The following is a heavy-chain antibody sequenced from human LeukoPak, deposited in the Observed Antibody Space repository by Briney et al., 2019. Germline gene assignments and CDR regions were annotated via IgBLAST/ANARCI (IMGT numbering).Heavy chain of an antibody. D-gene: IGHD3/OR15-3a*01. CDR1: GFTFSSYA. V-gene: IGHV3-33*08. CDR3: ARTGLGMYSFDY. CDR2: IRYDGSNK. J-gene: IGHJ4*02. Sequence: GGSLRLSCAASGFTFSSYAMSWVRQAPGKGLEWVAFIRYDGSNKYYADSVKGRFTISRDNSKNTLYLQMNSLRLEDTAVYYCARTGLGMYSFDYWGQGILVTVSS.